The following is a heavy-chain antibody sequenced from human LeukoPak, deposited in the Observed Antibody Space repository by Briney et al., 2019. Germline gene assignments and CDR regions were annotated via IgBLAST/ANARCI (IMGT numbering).Heavy chain of an antibody. CDR3: ARDRRTGYSYGRRFDY. D-gene: IGHD5-18*01. J-gene: IGHJ4*02. V-gene: IGHV4-59*01. CDR2: IYYSGST. CDR1: GGSISSYY. Sequence: SETLSLTCTVSGGSISSYYWSWIRQLPGKGLEWIGYIYYSGSTNYNPSLKSRVTISVDTSKNQFSLKLSSVTAADTAVYYCARDRRTGYSYGRRFDYWGQGTLVTVSS.